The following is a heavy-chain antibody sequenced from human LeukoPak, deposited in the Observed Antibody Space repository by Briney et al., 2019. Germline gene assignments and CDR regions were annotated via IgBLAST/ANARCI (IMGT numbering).Heavy chain of an antibody. Sequence: GGSLRLSCAASGFTFSSYWMHWVRQAPGKGLVWVSRINSDGSSTSYADSVKGRFTISRDNAKNTLYLQMNSLRAEDTAVYYCARRAGGYSHPYDYWGQGILVTVSS. J-gene: IGHJ4*02. CDR3: ARRAGGYSHPYDY. CDR2: INSDGSST. V-gene: IGHV3-74*01. D-gene: IGHD4-23*01. CDR1: GFTFSSYW.